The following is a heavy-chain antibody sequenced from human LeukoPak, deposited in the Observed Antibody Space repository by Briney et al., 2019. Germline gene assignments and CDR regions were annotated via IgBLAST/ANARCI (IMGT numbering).Heavy chain of an antibody. Sequence: GGSLRLSCAASGFIFTGYFMSWVRQAPGKGLEWVASIKHDGSEKYYVDSVRGRFTVSRDNTKNLLYLQMSSLRAEDTAVYYCATDRGWRTSGYYLYYFEYWGQGTLVTFSS. J-gene: IGHJ4*02. CDR2: IKHDGSEK. CDR3: ATDRGWRTSGYYLYYFEY. D-gene: IGHD3-3*01. CDR1: GFIFTGYF. V-gene: IGHV3-7*01.